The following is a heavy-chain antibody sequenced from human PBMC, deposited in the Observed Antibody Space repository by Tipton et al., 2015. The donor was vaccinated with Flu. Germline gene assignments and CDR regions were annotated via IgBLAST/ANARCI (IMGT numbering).Heavy chain of an antibody. CDR2: IRSKAYGGTT. CDR1: GFTVSGNY. J-gene: IGHJ6*02. D-gene: IGHD4-17*01. V-gene: IGHV3-49*04. CDR3: TRRRGFYGDYGPDYGMDV. Sequence: SLRLSCAASGFTVSGNYMSWVRQAPGKGLEWVGFIRSKAYGGTTEYAASVKGRFTISRDDSNSVAYLQMNSLKTEDTAVYYCTRRRGFYGDYGPDYGMDVWGQGTTVTVSS.